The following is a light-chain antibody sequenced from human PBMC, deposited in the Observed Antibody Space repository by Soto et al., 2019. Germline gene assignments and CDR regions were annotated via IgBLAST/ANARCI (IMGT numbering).Light chain of an antibody. V-gene: IGKV1-39*01. Sequence: DIQMTQSPSSLSASVGDRVTITCRASQSISSYLNWYQQQPGKAPNLLIYAASSLQSGVPSRFSGSGSGTEFTLTISSLQPEDFATYYCQQRYSTPLTFGGGTKVEIK. CDR1: QSISSY. CDR2: AAS. CDR3: QQRYSTPLT. J-gene: IGKJ4*01.